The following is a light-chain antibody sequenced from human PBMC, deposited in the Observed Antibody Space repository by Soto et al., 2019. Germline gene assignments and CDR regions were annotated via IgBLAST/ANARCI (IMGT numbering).Light chain of an antibody. CDR1: QGISSY. CDR2: AAY. V-gene: IGKV1-9*01. Sequence: DIEKTQSPFFLSASLGDRVTSICRASQGISSYLAWYQQKPGKARKLLIYAAYTLQSGVPSRFSGSGSGTEFTLTISSLQPEDFATYYCQQLNSYPLTVGGGTQVEIK. J-gene: IGKJ4*02. CDR3: QQLNSYPLT.